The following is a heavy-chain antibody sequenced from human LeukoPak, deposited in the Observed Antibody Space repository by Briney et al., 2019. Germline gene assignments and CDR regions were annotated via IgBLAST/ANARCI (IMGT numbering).Heavy chain of an antibody. Sequence: ASVTVSCKASGGTFSSYAISWVRQAPGQGLEWMGGIIPIFGTANYAQKFQGRVTITADESTSTAYMELSSLRSEDTAVYYCTSQQWLIDELLKALDYWGRGTLVTVSS. D-gene: IGHD6-19*01. CDR1: GGTFSSYA. V-gene: IGHV1-69*13. CDR2: IIPIFGTA. J-gene: IGHJ4*02. CDR3: TSQQWLIDELLKALDY.